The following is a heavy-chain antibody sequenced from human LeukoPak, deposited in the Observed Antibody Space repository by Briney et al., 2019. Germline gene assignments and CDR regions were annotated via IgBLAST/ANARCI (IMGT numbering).Heavy chain of an antibody. D-gene: IGHD6-19*01. V-gene: IGHV1-69*05. J-gene: IGHJ4*02. CDR1: GGTFSSYA. CDR3: ARTTGYSSGWYDY. CDR2: IIPIFGTA. Sequence: ASVKVSCKASGGTFSSYAISWVRQAPGQGLEWMGGIIPIFGTANYAQKFQGRVTITTDESTSTAYMELSSLRSEDTAVYYCARTTGYSSGWYDYWGQGTLVTVSS.